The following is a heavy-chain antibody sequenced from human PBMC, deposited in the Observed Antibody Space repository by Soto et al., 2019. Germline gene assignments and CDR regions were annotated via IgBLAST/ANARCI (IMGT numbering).Heavy chain of an antibody. D-gene: IGHD3-16*01. J-gene: IGHJ4*02. Sequence: GGSLRLSCTASGFTFGDYAMSWVRQSPGKGLQWVANIRQDGSQTYYVDSVKGRFTVSXVXXXXSXYXQXXXLRAXDSAVYYCASRPSDVKYYGVFDYWGPGTLVTSPQ. V-gene: IGHV3-7*03. CDR3: ASRPSDVKYYGVFDY. CDR1: GFTFGDYA. CDR2: IRQDGSQT.